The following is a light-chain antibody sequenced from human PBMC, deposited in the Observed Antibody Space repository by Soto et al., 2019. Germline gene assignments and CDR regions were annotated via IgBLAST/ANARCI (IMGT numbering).Light chain of an antibody. Sequence: DIQMTQSPSSLSASVGDSVTILCRASQSISSYLNWYQQKPGKAPKLLIYGTSRLQSGVPSRFSGSGSGTDFTLTISSLRSGDFATYFCQQSDSIPWTFGQGTKVDI. V-gene: IGKV1-39*01. CDR3: QQSDSIPWT. CDR2: GTS. J-gene: IGKJ1*01. CDR1: QSISSY.